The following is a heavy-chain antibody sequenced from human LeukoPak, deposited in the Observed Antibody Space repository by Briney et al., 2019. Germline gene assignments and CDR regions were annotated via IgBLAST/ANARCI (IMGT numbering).Heavy chain of an antibody. CDR3: ARLPLRSIAVGYYGMDV. D-gene: IGHD6-6*01. J-gene: IGHJ6*02. CDR1: GGTFSSYA. Sequence: SVKVSCKASGGTFSSYAISWVRQAPGQGLECMGGIIPIFGTANYAQKFQGRVTITADESTSTAYMELSSLRSEDTAVYYCARLPLRSIAVGYYGMDVWGQGTTVTVSS. V-gene: IGHV1-69*13. CDR2: IIPIFGTA.